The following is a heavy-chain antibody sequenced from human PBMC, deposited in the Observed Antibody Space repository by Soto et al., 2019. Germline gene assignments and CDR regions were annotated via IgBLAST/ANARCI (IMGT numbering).Heavy chain of an antibody. CDR3: SRGGGGGLRFLEWLSQTRFDP. J-gene: IGHJ5*02. CDR2: IYTSGST. Sequence: LSLTCTVSGGSIRSYYWSWIRRPAGKGLEWIGRIYTSGSTNYNPSLKSRVTMSVDTSKNQFSLKLSSVTAADTAVYYCSRGGGGGLRFLEWLSQTRFDPWGQGTLVTVYS. V-gene: IGHV4-4*07. CDR1: GGSIRSYY. D-gene: IGHD3-3*01.